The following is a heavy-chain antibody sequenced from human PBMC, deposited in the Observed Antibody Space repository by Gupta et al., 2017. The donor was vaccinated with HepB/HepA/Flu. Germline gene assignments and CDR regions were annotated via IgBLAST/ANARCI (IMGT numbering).Heavy chain of an antibody. D-gene: IGHD4-17*01. Sequence: QVQLVQSGAEVKKPGSSVKVSCKASGGTFSSYAISWVRQAPGQGLEWMGRIIPILGIANYAQKFQGRVTITADKSTSTAYMELSSLRSEDTAVYYCARESLSLIPKYYGDQIRGPFDYWGQGTLVTVSS. CDR2: IIPILGIA. J-gene: IGHJ4*02. CDR1: GGTFSSYA. V-gene: IGHV1-69*04. CDR3: ARESLSLIPKYYGDQIRGPFDY.